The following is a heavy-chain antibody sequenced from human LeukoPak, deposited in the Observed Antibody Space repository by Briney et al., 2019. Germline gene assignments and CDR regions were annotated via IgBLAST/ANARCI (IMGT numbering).Heavy chain of an antibody. CDR1: GYTFTSYA. D-gene: IGHD3-3*01. J-gene: IGHJ3*02. CDR3: AREGPAERFWDDAFDI. CDR2: INTNTGNP. V-gene: IGHV7-4-1*02. Sequence: AASVKVSCKASGYTFTSYAMNWVRQAPGQGLEWMGWINTNTGNPTYAQGFTGRFVFSLDTSVSTAYLQISSLKAEDTAVYYCAREGPAERFWDDAFDIWGQGTMVTVSS.